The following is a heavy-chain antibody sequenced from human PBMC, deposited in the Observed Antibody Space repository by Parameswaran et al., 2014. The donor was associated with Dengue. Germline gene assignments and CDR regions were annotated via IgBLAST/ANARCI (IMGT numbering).Heavy chain of an antibody. CDR3: ARDQPNGYYYYGMDV. CDR2: IYYSGST. J-gene: IGHJ6*02. V-gene: IGHV4-59*01. D-gene: IGHD2-8*01. Sequence: WIRQPPGKGLEWIGYIYYSGSTNYNPSLKSRVTISVDTSKNQFSLKLSSVTAADTAVYYCARDQPNGYYYYGMDVWGQGTTVTVSS.